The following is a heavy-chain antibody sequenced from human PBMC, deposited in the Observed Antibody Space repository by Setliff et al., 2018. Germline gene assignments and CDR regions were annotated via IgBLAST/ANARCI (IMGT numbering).Heavy chain of an antibody. CDR1: GVTVSDAW. CDR3: TTPETQGDY. CDR2: IKSKTDGGPT. V-gene: IGHV3-15*01. Sequence: GGSLRLSCAASGVTVSDAWMGWVRQTPGEGLDWVGRIKSKTDGGPTDYAAPVKGRFTISRDDSKNTLYLQMNSLKTEDTAVYYCTTPETQGDYWGQGTLVTVSS. J-gene: IGHJ4*02.